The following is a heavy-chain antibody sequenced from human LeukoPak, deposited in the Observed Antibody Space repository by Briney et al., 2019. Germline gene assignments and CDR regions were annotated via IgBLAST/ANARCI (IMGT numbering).Heavy chain of an antibody. Sequence: GASVKVSCKASGGTFSSYAISWVRQAPGQGLEWMGGIIPIFGTASYARKFQGRVTITADESTSTAYMELSSLRSEDTAVYYCRYSSSAQYFDYWGQGTLVTVSS. CDR3: RYSSSAQYFDY. CDR2: IIPIFGTA. D-gene: IGHD6-6*01. J-gene: IGHJ4*02. V-gene: IGHV1-69*13. CDR1: GGTFSSYA.